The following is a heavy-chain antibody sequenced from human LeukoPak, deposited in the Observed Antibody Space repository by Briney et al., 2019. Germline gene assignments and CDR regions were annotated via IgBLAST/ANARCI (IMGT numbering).Heavy chain of an antibody. CDR1: GGSISSYY. CDR2: IYHSGNT. CDR3: ARMKGVVVIPTARPTFYFDY. D-gene: IGHD2-2*01. J-gene: IGHJ4*02. Sequence: SETLSLTCTVSGGSISSYYWSWIRQPPGKGLEWIGHIYHSGNTYYNQSLKSRVTISIDTSKNQFSLKLTSVTAADTAMYYCARMKGVVVIPTARPTFYFDYWGQGILVTVSS. V-gene: IGHV4-59*04.